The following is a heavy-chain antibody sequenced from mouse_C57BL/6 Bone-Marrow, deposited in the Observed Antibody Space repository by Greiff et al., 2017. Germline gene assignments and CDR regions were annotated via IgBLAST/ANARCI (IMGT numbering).Heavy chain of an antibody. CDR2: IDPETGGT. CDR3: SLWRGFAY. D-gene: IGHD1-1*02. Sequence: VQLQQSGAELVRPGASVTLSCKASGYTFTDYEMPWVKQTPVHGLEWIGAIDPETGGTAYNQKFKGKAILTADKSSSTAYMQLRSLTSADSAVYYCSLWRGFAYWGQGTLVTVSA. V-gene: IGHV1-15*01. J-gene: IGHJ3*01. CDR1: GYTFTDYE.